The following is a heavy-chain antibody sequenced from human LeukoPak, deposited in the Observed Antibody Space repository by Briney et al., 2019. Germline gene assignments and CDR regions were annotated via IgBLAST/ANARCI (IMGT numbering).Heavy chain of an antibody. Sequence: GGSLRLSCAASGFTFSSYGMHWVRQAPGKGLEWVAVISYDGSNKYYADPVKGRFTISRDNSKNTLYLQMNSLRAEDTAVYYCAKEPYAEGYCSGGSCYSYFDYWGQGTLVTVSS. CDR1: GFTFSSYG. CDR2: ISYDGSNK. CDR3: AKEPYAEGYCSGGSCYSYFDY. J-gene: IGHJ4*02. D-gene: IGHD2-15*01. V-gene: IGHV3-30*18.